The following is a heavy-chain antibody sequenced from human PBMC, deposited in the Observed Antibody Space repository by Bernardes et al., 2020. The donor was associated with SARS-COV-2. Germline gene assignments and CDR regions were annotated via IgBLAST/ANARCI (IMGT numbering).Heavy chain of an antibody. Sequence: SETLSLTCTVSGGSISSSSYYWGWIRQPPGKGLEWIGSIYYSGSTYYNPSLKSRVTISVDTSKNQFSLKLSSVTAADTAVYYCARQEELRYFDWLLNYYGMDVWGQGTTVTVSS. CDR2: IYYSGST. D-gene: IGHD3-9*01. V-gene: IGHV4-39*01. CDR3: ARQEELRYFDWLLNYYGMDV. J-gene: IGHJ6*02. CDR1: GGSISSSSYY.